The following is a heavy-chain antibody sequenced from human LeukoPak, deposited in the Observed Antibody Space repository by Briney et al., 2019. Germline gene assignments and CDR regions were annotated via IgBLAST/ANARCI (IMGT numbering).Heavy chain of an antibody. Sequence: ASVKVSCKVSGYTLTELSMHWVRQAPGKGLEWMGGFDPEDGETIYAQKFQGRVTMTEDTSTDTAYMELSSLRSEDTAVYYCATLLIRGYEEMFDYWGQGTLVTVSS. CDR3: ATLLIRGYEEMFDY. CDR2: FDPEDGET. CDR1: GYTLTELS. D-gene: IGHD5-12*01. V-gene: IGHV1-24*01. J-gene: IGHJ4*02.